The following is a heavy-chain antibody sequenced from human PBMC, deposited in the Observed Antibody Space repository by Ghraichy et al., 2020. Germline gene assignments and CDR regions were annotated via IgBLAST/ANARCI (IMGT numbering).Heavy chain of an antibody. J-gene: IGHJ4*02. CDR1: GFTFSSYW. Sequence: GGSLRLSCAASGFTFSSYWMHWVRQAPGKGLVWVSRINSDGSSTSYADSVKGRFTISRDNAKNTLYLQMNGLRAEDTAVYYCARAALGYDFWSGYYVDYWGQGTLVTVSS. D-gene: IGHD3-3*01. V-gene: IGHV3-74*01. CDR2: INSDGSST. CDR3: ARAALGYDFWSGYYVDY.